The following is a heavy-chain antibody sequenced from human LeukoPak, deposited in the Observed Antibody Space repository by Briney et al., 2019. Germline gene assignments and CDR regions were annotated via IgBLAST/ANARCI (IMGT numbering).Heavy chain of an antibody. CDR2: IYYSGST. J-gene: IGHJ4*02. D-gene: IGHD4-4*01. V-gene: IGHV4-59*12. CDR3: ARGQSGMTTVINYYFDY. CDR1: GGSISSYY. Sequence: SETLSLTCTVSGGSISSYYWSWIRQPPGKGLEWIGYIYYSGSTNYNPSLKSRVTISVDTSKNQFSLKLSSVTAADTAVYYCARGQSGMTTVINYYFDYWGQGTLVTVSS.